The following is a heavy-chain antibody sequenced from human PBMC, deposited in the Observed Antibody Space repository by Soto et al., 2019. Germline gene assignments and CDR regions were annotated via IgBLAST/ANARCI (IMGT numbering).Heavy chain of an antibody. CDR2: INPNSGNI. CDR1: GDTFTTYD. V-gene: IGHV1-8*01. Sequence: ASVKVSCKASGDTFTTYDISWVRQATGHGLEWMGWINPNSGNIGYAQRFQGRVTMTRDTAIRTAYMEVSSLRSDDTAVYYCARGRASGSYFLLDYWGQGTLVTVSS. CDR3: ARGRASGSYFLLDY. J-gene: IGHJ4*02. D-gene: IGHD3-10*01.